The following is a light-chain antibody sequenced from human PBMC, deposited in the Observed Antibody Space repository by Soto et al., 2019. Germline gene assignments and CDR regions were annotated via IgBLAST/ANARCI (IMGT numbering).Light chain of an antibody. CDR1: QSVSST. CDR2: DAS. Sequence: EIVLTQSPGTLSLSPGERATLSCRASQSVSSTLAWYQQKPGQAPRLLIYDASNRATGIPARFSGSGSGTDFTLTISSLEPEDFAVYYCQQRSNWPPTFGQGTRREIK. CDR3: QQRSNWPPT. J-gene: IGKJ5*01. V-gene: IGKV3-11*01.